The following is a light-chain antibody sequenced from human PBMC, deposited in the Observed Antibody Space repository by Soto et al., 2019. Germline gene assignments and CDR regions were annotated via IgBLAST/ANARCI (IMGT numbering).Light chain of an antibody. J-gene: IGLJ2*01. CDR2: GNS. CDR3: QSYDSSLSGSV. V-gene: IGLV1-40*01. CDR1: SSNIGAGYD. Sequence: VVTQPPSVSGAPGQRVTISCTGSSSNIGAGYDVHWYQQLPGTAPKLLIYGNSNRPSGVPDRFSGSKSGTSASLAITGLQAEAEADYYCQSYDSSLSGSVFGGGTKLTVL.